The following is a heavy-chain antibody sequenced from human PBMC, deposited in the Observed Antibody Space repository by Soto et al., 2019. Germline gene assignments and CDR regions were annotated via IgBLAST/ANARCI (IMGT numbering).Heavy chain of an antibody. CDR2: IRNKVNSYTT. CDR3: ARGYFSVGCYAGDY. Sequence: EVQLVESGGGLVQPGGSLRLSCAASGFTFSDHYMDWVRQAPGKGLEWVGRIRNKVNSYTTEYAASVKGRFTISRDESKNSLYLQMNGLKTEDTAVYYCARGYFSVGCYAGDYWGQGTLVTVSS. CDR1: GFTFSDHY. D-gene: IGHD2-2*01. V-gene: IGHV3-72*01. J-gene: IGHJ4*02.